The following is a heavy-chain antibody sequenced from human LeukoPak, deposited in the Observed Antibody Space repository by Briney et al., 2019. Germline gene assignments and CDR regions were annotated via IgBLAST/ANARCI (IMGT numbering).Heavy chain of an antibody. CDR1: GYTFTSYV. CDR3: ARGGFWRYFDSLLPRPDVTEGWFDP. CDR2: MNPNSGNT. J-gene: IGHJ5*02. D-gene: IGHD3-9*01. V-gene: IGHV1-8*01. Sequence: ASVKVSCKASGYTFTSYVINWVRQATGQGLEGMGWMNPNSGNTGYAQKFQGRVTITRNTPINKDYMELSSLRSEDTAVYYCARGGFWRYFDSLLPRPDVTEGWFDPWGQGTLVTVSS.